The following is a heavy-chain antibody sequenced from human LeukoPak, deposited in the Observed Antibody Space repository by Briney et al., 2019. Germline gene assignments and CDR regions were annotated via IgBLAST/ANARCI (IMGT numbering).Heavy chain of an antibody. D-gene: IGHD3-22*01. CDR2: IIPIFGTA. CDR1: GGTFSSYA. V-gene: IGHV1-69*05. CDR3: ARDGTYYYDSSGYYPS. J-gene: IGHJ4*02. Sequence: ASVTVSCKASGGTFSSYAISWVRRAPGQGLEWMGGIIPIFGTANYAQKFQGRVTITTDESTSTAYMELSSLRSEDTAVYYCARDGTYYYDSSGYYPSWGQGTLVTVSS.